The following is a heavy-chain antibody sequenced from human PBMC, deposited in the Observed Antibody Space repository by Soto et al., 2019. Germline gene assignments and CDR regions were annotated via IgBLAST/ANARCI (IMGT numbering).Heavy chain of an antibody. D-gene: IGHD6-13*01. CDR1: GGSMRNYF. J-gene: IGHJ4*02. Sequence: SETLSLTCAVSGGSMRNYFWTWIRQPPGKGLEWIGYIHYSGTTSFFPSYNPSLRSRVTISEDTSKNQFSLKLLSVTTADTAVYFCAAGEASSRNLAPYYLDFWGQGTMVTVSS. CDR3: AAGEASSRNLAPYYLDF. CDR2: IHYSGTT. V-gene: IGHV4-59*01.